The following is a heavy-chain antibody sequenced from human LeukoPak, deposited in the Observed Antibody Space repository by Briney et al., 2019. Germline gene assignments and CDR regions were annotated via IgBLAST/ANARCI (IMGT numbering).Heavy chain of an antibody. Sequence: GGSLRLSCAASGFTFSSYGMHWVRQAPGKGLEWVAVIWYDGSNKYYADSVKGRFTISRDNSKNTLYLQMNSLRAEDTAVYYCARDVYSSGWYLDYWGQGTLVTVSS. D-gene: IGHD6-19*01. V-gene: IGHV3-33*01. CDR2: IWYDGSNK. J-gene: IGHJ4*02. CDR1: GFTFSSYG. CDR3: ARDVYSSGWYLDY.